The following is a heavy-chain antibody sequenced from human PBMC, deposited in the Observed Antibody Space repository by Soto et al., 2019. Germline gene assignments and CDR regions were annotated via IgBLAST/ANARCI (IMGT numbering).Heavy chain of an antibody. CDR1: GLSICRSSYY. J-gene: IGHJ4*02. V-gene: IGHV4-39*01. CDR3: ARHVGQLATYYFDY. Sequence: PSETLSLTCTFSGLSICRSSYYWGWIRQPPGKGLEWIGSIYYSGSTYYNPSLKSRVTISVDTSKNQFSLKLSSVTAADTAVYYCARHVGQLATYYFDYWGQGTLVSVYS. CDR2: IYYSGST. D-gene: IGHD6-13*01.